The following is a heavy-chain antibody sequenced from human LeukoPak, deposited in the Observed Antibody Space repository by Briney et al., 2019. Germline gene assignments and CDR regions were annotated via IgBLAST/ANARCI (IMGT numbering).Heavy chain of an antibody. CDR2: ISSNGGST. Sequence: PGGPLRLSCAASGFTFSSYAMHWVRQAPGKGLEYVSAISSNGGSTYYANSVKGRFTISRDNSKNTLYLQMGSLGAEDMAVYYCARGVKDHAFDISGQGTMVTVSS. CDR3: ARGVKDHAFDI. J-gene: IGHJ3*02. V-gene: IGHV3-64*01. CDR1: GFTFSSYA. D-gene: IGHD4-23*01.